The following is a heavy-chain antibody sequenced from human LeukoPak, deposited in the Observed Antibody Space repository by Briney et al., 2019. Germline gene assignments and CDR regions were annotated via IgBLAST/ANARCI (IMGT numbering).Heavy chain of an antibody. CDR1: GGSVSSAGYY. D-gene: IGHD1-26*01. CDR2: IYYLETT. Sequence: SETLSLTCIVSGGSVSSAGYYWSWIRQPPGKGLEWIGYIYYLETTNYNPSLKSRVTLSVDTSRNQFSLRLNSVTAADTAVYFCVRERWAVKDLYYAFDIWGHGTMVTVSS. CDR3: VRERWAVKDLYYAFDI. V-gene: IGHV4-61*08. J-gene: IGHJ3*02.